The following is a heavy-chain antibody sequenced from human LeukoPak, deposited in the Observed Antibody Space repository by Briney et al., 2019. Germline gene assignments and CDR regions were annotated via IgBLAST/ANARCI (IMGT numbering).Heavy chain of an antibody. J-gene: IGHJ4*02. CDR3: ARDGDGSGWSGY. D-gene: IGHD6-19*01. CDR1: GGSISSYY. V-gene: IGHV4-59*01. Sequence: SETLSLTCTVSGGSISSYYWSWIRQPPGKGLGWIGYIYYSGSTNYNPSLKSRVTISVDTSKNQFSLKLSSVTAADTAVYYCARDGDGSGWSGYWGQGTLVTVSS. CDR2: IYYSGST.